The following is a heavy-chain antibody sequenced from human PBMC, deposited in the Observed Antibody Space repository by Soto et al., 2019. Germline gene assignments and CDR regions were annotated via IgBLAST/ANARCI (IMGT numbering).Heavy chain of an antibody. Sequence: PGGSLRLSCEASGFTFSGSGMPWVRQAPGKGLEWVAVISYYGTNEYYEDSVKGRFTISRDNSKNTLYLQMNSLRIEDTAVYFCAKEDPRRRYSLDYWGQGSQVTVSS. J-gene: IGHJ4*02. CDR2: ISYYGTNE. D-gene: IGHD1-1*01. CDR3: AKEDPRRRYSLDY. V-gene: IGHV3-30*18. CDR1: GFTFSGSG.